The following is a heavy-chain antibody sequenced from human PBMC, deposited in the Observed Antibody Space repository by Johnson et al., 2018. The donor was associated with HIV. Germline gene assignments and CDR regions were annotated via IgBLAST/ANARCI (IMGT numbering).Heavy chain of an antibody. CDR1: GFPFSSYA. D-gene: IGHD3-16*01. Sequence: VQLVESGGGLVQPGGSLRLSCAASGFPFSSYAMLWVRQAPGKGLEWVAVISYDGSNKYYADSVKGRFTISRDNSKNTLYLQMNSLRAEETAVYYCARGGWGDAFDIWGQGTMVTVSS. CDR2: ISYDGSNK. V-gene: IGHV3-30-3*01. CDR3: ARGGWGDAFDI. J-gene: IGHJ3*02.